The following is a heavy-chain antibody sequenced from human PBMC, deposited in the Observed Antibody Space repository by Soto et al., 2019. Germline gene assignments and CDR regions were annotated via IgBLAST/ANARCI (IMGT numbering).Heavy chain of an antibody. CDR1: GFTFSSYA. Sequence: EVQLLESGGGLVQPGGSLRLSCAASGFTFSSYAMSWVRQAPGKGLEWVSAISGSGGSTYYADSVKGRFTISRDNSKNRLYLQMNSLRAEDTAVYYCAKDRNDIVVVVAANREAEYFQHWGQGTLVTVSS. CDR3: AKDRNDIVVVVAANREAEYFQH. J-gene: IGHJ1*01. D-gene: IGHD2-15*01. V-gene: IGHV3-23*01. CDR2: ISGSGGST.